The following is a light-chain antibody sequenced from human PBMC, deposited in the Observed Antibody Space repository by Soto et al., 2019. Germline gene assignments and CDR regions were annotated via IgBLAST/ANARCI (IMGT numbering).Light chain of an antibody. J-gene: IGLJ2*01. CDR2: SNN. CDR3: AAWDDSLNGPYVV. V-gene: IGLV1-44*01. CDR1: SSNIGSNT. Sequence: QSVLTQPPSASGTPEQRVTISCSGSSSNIGSNTVNWYQQLPGTAPKLLIYSNNQRPSGVPDRFSGSKSGTSASLAISGLQSEDEADYYCAAWDDSLNGPYVVFGGGTKLTVL.